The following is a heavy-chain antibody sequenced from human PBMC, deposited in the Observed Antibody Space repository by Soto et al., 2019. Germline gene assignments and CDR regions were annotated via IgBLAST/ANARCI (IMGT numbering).Heavy chain of an antibody. J-gene: IGHJ6*03. V-gene: IGHV1-46*03. D-gene: IGHD6-19*01. CDR3: ARGRIVSSSGWYRSYFYYYMDV. CDR2: IDPSGVST. Sequence: ASVKVSCKASGYTFTSYYMHLVRQAPGQGLEWMGIIDPSGVSTTYAQKYQGRVTLTRDTSTSTVYMDLSSLRSEDTAVYYCARGRIVSSSGWYRSYFYYYMDVWGKGTTVTVSS. CDR1: GYTFTSYY.